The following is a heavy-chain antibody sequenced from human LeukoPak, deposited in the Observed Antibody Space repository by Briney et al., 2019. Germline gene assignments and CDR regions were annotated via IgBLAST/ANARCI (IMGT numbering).Heavy chain of an antibody. J-gene: IGHJ3*02. CDR3: ARISHVGAAGTEGGFDI. Sequence: GGSLRLSCAASGFTFSSYWMSWVRQAPGKGLEWVANINQYGSEKNYVDSVKGRFTISRDNAKNSLYLQMNSLRAEDTAVYYCARISHVGAAGTEGGFDIWGQGTMVTVSS. D-gene: IGHD6-13*01. CDR1: GFTFSSYW. CDR2: INQYGSEK. V-gene: IGHV3-7*01.